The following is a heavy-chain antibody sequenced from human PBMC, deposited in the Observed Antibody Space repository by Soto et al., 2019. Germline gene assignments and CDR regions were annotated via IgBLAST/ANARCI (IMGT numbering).Heavy chain of an antibody. Sequence: SQTLSLTCAISGDSVSSNSAAWNWIRQSPSRGLEWLGRTYYRSKWYNDYAVSVKSRITINPDTSKNQFSLQLNSVTPEDTAVYYCARGRYDILTGYYAFDIWGQGTMVTVSS. CDR1: GDSVSSNSAA. CDR2: TYYRSKWYN. V-gene: IGHV6-1*01. D-gene: IGHD3-9*01. CDR3: ARGRYDILTGYYAFDI. J-gene: IGHJ3*02.